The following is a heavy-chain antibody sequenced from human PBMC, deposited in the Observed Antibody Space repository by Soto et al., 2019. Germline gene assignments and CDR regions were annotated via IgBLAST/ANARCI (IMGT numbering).Heavy chain of an antibody. CDR2: IWYDGSNK. CDR1: GFTFSSYG. V-gene: IGHV3-33*01. D-gene: IGHD3-22*01. CDR3: ARIGITMIVVVITLYYFDY. Sequence: QVQLVECGGGVVQPGRSLRLSCAASGFTFSSYGMHWVRQAPGKGLEWVAVIWYDGSNKYYADSVKGRFTISRDNSKNTLYLQMNSLRAEDTAVYYCARIGITMIVVVITLYYFDYWGQGTLVTVSS. J-gene: IGHJ4*02.